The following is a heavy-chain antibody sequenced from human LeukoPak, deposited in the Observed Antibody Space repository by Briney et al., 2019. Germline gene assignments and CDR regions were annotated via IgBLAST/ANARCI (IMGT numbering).Heavy chain of an antibody. D-gene: IGHD4-11*01. J-gene: IGHJ4*02. CDR2: ISGSGGST. Sequence: GGSLRLSCAASGFTFSGYGMSWVRQAPGKGLEWVSAISGSGGSTYYADSVKGRFTISRDNSKNTLFLQMNSLRAEDTAVYYCARSTTVTPPFISWGQGTLVTVSS. V-gene: IGHV3-23*01. CDR3: ARSTTVTPPFIS. CDR1: GFTFSGYG.